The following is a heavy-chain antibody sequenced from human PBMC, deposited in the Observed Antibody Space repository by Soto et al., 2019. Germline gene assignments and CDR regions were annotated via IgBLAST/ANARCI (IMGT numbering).Heavy chain of an antibody. D-gene: IGHD4-17*01. CDR3: ARDLFSTTVTPYYFDY. V-gene: IGHV3-30-3*01. Sequence: GGSLRLSCAASGFTFSSYAMHWVRQAPGKGLEWVAVISYDGSNKYYADSVKGRFTISRDNSKNTLYLQMNSLRAEDTAVYYCARDLFSTTVTPYYFDYWGQGTLVTVSS. CDR1: GFTFSSYA. CDR2: ISYDGSNK. J-gene: IGHJ4*02.